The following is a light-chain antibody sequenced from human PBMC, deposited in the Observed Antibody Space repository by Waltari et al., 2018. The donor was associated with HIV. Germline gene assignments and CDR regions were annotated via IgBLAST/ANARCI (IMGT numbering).Light chain of an antibody. J-gene: IGKJ1*01. CDR3: QQSGT. CDR1: QSVDSSS. Sequence: EIVLTQPPGTLSLSPGERATLSCRASQSVDSSSLAWYQQKPGQAPRLLIYTTSGRATGIPDRFSGSGSGTEFTLTISRLEPEDFAVYYCQQSGTFGQGTKVEMK. V-gene: IGKV3-20*01. CDR2: TTS.